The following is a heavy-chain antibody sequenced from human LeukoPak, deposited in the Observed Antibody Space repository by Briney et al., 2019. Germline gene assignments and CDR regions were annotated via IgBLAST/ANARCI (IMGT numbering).Heavy chain of an antibody. CDR1: GDSISSYY. CDR3: ARDYYGSGKGWFDP. D-gene: IGHD3-10*01. V-gene: IGHV4-59*01. Sequence: SETLSLTCTVSGDSISSYYWSWIRQPPGKGLEWIGYIFDNRNTKYNPSLKSRVSLSLDTSKSEFSLNLSSVTAADTAVYYCARDYYGSGKGWFDPWGQGTLVTVSS. CDR2: IFDNRNT. J-gene: IGHJ5*02.